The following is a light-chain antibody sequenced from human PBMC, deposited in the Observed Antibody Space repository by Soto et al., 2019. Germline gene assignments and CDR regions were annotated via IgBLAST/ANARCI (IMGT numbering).Light chain of an antibody. V-gene: IGLV2-23*01. CDR1: SSDVGSYNF. Sequence: QSALTQPASVSGSPGHASTISCTGTSSDVGSYNFVSWYQQHPGKVPKIMMYEASKRPSGAPNRFSGSKSGNTASLTISGLQAEDEADYYCCSYAGSSPWVFGTGTKLTVL. CDR3: CSYAGSSPWV. J-gene: IGLJ1*01. CDR2: EAS.